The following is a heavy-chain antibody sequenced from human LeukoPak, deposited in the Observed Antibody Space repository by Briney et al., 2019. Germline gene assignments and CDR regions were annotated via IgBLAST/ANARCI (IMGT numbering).Heavy chain of an antibody. CDR2: ISAYNGNT. D-gene: IGHD6-6*01. Sequence: GSVRVSFKASGYTFTIYGISWVRQAPGQGVEWMGWISAYNGNTNYAQKLQGRVTMTTDTSTSTAYMELRSLRSDDTAVYYCARSSIAARPDYFDYWGQGTLVTASS. J-gene: IGHJ4*02. CDR3: ARSSIAARPDYFDY. CDR1: GYTFTIYG. V-gene: IGHV1-18*01.